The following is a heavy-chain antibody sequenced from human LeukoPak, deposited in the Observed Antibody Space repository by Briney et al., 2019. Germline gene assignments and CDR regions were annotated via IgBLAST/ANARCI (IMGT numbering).Heavy chain of an antibody. CDR1: GFTFTSSA. V-gene: IGHV1-58*02. Sequence: ASVKVSCKASGFTFTSSAMQWVRQARGQRLEWIGWIVVGSGNTNYAQKFQERVTITRDMSTSTAYMELSSLRSEDTAVYYCAATHKQLTHLYYYYGMDVWGQGTTVTVSS. CDR2: IVVGSGNT. D-gene: IGHD5-18*01. CDR3: AATHKQLTHLYYYYGMDV. J-gene: IGHJ6*02.